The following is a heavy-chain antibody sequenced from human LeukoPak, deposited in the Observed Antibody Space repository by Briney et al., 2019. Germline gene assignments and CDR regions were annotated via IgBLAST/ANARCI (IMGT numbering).Heavy chain of an antibody. CDR1: GDSVSSNSVT. V-gene: IGHV6-1*01. J-gene: IGHJ5*02. Sequence: SQTLSLTCAISGDSVSSNSVTWNWIRQSPSRGLEWLGGTYYRSTWYNDYAVSVRGRITVNPDTSKNQFSLHLNSVTPEDTAVYYCARRLTQYDCFDPWGQGVLVTVSS. CDR2: TYYRSTWYN. CDR3: ARRLTQYDCFDP. D-gene: IGHD2-2*01.